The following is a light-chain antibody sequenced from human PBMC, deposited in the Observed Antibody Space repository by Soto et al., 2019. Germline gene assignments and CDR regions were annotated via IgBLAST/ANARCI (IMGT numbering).Light chain of an antibody. V-gene: IGLV1-44*01. J-gene: IGLJ2*01. CDR3: AAWDDSLYVV. CDR1: SSNIGSYT. Sequence: QSVLTQPPSASGTTGQRVTISCSGRSSNIGSYTVNWYQQLPGTAPKLLIYSDNQRPSGVPDRFSGSKSGTSASLAISGLQSEDEADYYCAAWDDSLYVVFGEGTKLTVL. CDR2: SDN.